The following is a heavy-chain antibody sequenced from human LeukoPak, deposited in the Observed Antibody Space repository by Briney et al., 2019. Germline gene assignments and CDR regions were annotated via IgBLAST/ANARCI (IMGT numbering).Heavy chain of an antibody. J-gene: IGHJ6*02. CDR2: ISSTSSTI. D-gene: IGHD3-10*01. V-gene: IGHV3-48*03. CDR3: ARVPPYGSAPSGMDV. CDR1: GFTFSNYE. Sequence: GGSLRLSCAASGFTFSNYEMNWVRQAPGTGLEWVSYISSTSSTIYYADSVKGRFIITRDNAKNSLYLQMHSLRVEDTAIYYCARVPPYGSAPSGMDVWGRGTTVTVSS.